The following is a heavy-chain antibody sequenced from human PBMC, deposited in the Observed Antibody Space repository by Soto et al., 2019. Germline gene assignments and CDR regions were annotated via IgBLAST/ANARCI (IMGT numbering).Heavy chain of an antibody. V-gene: IGHV4-59*01. J-gene: IGHJ4*02. D-gene: IGHD6-19*01. CDR2: IYYSGST. CDR1: GGSISSYY. Sequence: SETLSLTCTVSGGSISSYYWSWIRQPPGKGLEWIGYIYYSGSTNYNPSLKSRVTISVDTSKNQFSLKLSSVTAADTAVYYCGRANSGWYPFYFDYWGQGTLVTVSS. CDR3: GRANSGWYPFYFDY.